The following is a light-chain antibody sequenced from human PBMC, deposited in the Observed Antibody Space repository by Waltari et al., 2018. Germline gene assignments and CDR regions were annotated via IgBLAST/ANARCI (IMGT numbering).Light chain of an antibody. Sequence: EIVLTQSPATLSLSPGERATLSCRASQSVSSYLAWYQQKPGQAPRLLIYEASNRATGIPAMFSGSGSVTDFTLTISSLEPEDFAVYYCQQRSNWPPVITFGQGTRLEIK. CDR1: QSVSSY. CDR2: EAS. V-gene: IGKV3-11*01. J-gene: IGKJ5*01. CDR3: QQRSNWPPVIT.